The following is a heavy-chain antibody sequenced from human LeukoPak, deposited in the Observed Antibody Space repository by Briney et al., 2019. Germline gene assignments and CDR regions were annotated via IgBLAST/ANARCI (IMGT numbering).Heavy chain of an antibody. V-gene: IGHV3-74*01. CDR2: INGDGSST. Sequence: PGGSLRLSCAASGFSVSTYWMHWVRQVPGKGLVWVSRINGDGSSTNYADSVKGRFTISRDNAKNSLYLQMNSLRAEDTAVYYCAMRGDYWGQGTLVTVSS. CDR3: AMRGDY. J-gene: IGHJ4*02. CDR1: GFSVSTYW.